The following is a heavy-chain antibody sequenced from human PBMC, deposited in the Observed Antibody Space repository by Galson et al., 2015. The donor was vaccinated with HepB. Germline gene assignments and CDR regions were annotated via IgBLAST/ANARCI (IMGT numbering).Heavy chain of an antibody. Sequence: SCKASGYTFSSYSITWVRQGPGQGLEWVAWINAYNGEINFARKFQGRVTLTTNTSTSTAYMELRSLRSDDTAVYYCARGAVVEEVGGTQNNWFDPWGQGTLVTVSS. J-gene: IGHJ5*02. CDR2: INAYNGEI. V-gene: IGHV1-18*01. D-gene: IGHD2-15*01. CDR3: ARGAVVEEVGGTQNNWFDP. CDR1: GYTFSSYS.